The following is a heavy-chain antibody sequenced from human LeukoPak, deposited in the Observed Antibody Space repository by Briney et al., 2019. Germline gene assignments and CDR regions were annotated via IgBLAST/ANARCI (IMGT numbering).Heavy chain of an antibody. J-gene: IGHJ4*02. CDR2: IDGSSRYI. CDR3: ARDMAGRSRPPFDY. D-gene: IGHD6-19*01. V-gene: IGHV3-21*01. CDR1: GFTLSGYT. Sequence: GGSLRLSYAASGFTLSGYTINWVRQAPGEGLEWVSSIDGSSRYIYYADSVRGRFTISRDNAKNSLHLQMNSLRVEDTGVYFCARDMAGRSRPPFDYWGQGTLVTVSS.